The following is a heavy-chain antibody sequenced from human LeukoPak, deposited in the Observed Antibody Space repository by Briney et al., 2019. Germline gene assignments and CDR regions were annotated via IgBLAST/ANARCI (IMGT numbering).Heavy chain of an antibody. D-gene: IGHD3-22*01. CDR2: IHSSGSA. CDR1: GGSISDYY. J-gene: IGHJ2*01. Sequence: SETLSLTCTVSGGSISDYYWTWIRQPPGKGLEWIAYIHSSGSANYNPSLKSRVTISVDRSKNQFSLKLSSVTAADTAVYYCARASRNYYDSSGPSRTGVAVYWYFDLWGRGTLVTVSS. V-gene: IGHV4-59*12. CDR3: ARASRNYYDSSGPSRTGVAVYWYFDL.